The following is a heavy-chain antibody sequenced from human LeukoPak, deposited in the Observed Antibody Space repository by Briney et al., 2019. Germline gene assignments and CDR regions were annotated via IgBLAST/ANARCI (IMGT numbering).Heavy chain of an antibody. Sequence: GGSLRLSCAASGFTFSSYAMSWVRQAPGKGLEWVSYISSSGSTIYYADSVKGRFTISRDNAKNSLYLQMNSLRAEDTAVYYCARERGLDFWSGLDYWGQGTLVTVSS. V-gene: IGHV3-48*04. CDR1: GFTFSSYA. J-gene: IGHJ4*02. CDR3: ARERGLDFWSGLDY. CDR2: ISSSGSTI. D-gene: IGHD3-3*01.